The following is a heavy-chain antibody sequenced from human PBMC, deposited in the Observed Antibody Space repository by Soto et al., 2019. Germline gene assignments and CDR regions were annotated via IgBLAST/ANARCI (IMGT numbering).Heavy chain of an antibody. Sequence: SETLSLTCTVSGGSISSYYWSRIRQPPGKGLEWIGYIYYSGSTNYNPSLKSRVTISVDTSKNQFSLKLSSVTAADTAVYYCARGFLNYYDSSGYPWSQGTLVTVSS. CDR2: IYYSGST. CDR3: ARGFLNYYDSSGYP. D-gene: IGHD3-22*01. V-gene: IGHV4-59*01. CDR1: GGSISSYY. J-gene: IGHJ5*02.